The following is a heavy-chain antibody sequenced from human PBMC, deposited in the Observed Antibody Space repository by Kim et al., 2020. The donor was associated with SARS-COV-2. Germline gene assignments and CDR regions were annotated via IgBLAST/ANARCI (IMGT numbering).Heavy chain of an antibody. V-gene: IGHV3-11*01. D-gene: IGHD5-12*01. CDR1: GFTFSDYY. CDR3: ARGHQRVLSGYDLDYYYYGMDV. J-gene: IGHJ6*02. CDR2: ISSSGSTI. Sequence: GGSLRLSCAASGFTFSDYYMSWIRQAPGKGLEWVSYISSSGSTIYYADSVKGRFTISRDNAKNSLYLQMNSLRAEETAVYYCARGHQRVLSGYDLDYYYYGMDVWGQGTTVTVSS.